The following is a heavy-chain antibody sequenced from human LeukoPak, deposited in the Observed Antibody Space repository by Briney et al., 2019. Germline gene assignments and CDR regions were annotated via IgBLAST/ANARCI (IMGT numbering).Heavy chain of an antibody. CDR3: ARDRSREGTYGSGSYFPGWFDP. Sequence: SVKVSCKASGGTFSSYAISWVRQAPGQGLEWMGRIIPILGIANYAQKFQGRVTITADKSTSTAYMELSSLRSDDTAVYYCARDRSREGTYGSGSYFPGWFDPWGQGTLVTVSS. J-gene: IGHJ5*02. CDR1: GGTFSSYA. D-gene: IGHD3-10*01. V-gene: IGHV1-69*04. CDR2: IIPILGIA.